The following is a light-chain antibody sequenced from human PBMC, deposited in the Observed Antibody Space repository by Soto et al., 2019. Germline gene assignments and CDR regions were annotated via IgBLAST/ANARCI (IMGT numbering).Light chain of an antibody. CDR2: GAS. J-gene: IGKJ1*01. Sequence: EIVMTQSPATLSVSPGERATLSCRASQSISNNLAWYQQKPGQVPRLLIYGASTRATGIPARFSGSGSGTEFTLTISSLQSEDFAVYYCQQYNNWLPLTFGQGTKVEIK. V-gene: IGKV3-15*01. CDR1: QSISNN. CDR3: QQYNNWLPLT.